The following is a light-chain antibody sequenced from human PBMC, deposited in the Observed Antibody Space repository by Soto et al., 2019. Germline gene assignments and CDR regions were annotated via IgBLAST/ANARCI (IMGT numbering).Light chain of an antibody. Sequence: QSVLTQPASVSGSPGQSITISCTGTSSDVGGYNYVSWYQHHPGEAPKVMIYDVGDRPSGVSNRLSGSKSGNTASLTISGLQAEDEADCYCCSFTSSNLYVFGTGTKVTVL. CDR1: SSDVGGYNY. V-gene: IGLV2-14*03. J-gene: IGLJ1*01. CDR2: DVG. CDR3: CSFTSSNLYV.